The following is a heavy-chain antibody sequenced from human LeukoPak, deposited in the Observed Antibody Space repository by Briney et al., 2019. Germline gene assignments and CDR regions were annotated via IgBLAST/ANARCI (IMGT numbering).Heavy chain of an antibody. J-gene: IGHJ4*02. CDR2: ISTSGTTI. CDR3: AREGRGDYSSFFDY. Sequence: GGSLRLSCAASGFTFSSYEMNWVRQAPGKGLEWVSYISTSGTTIYYADSVKGRFTISRDNAKNLLYLQMNSLRADDTAVYYCAREGRGDYSSFFDYWGQGTLVTVSS. CDR1: GFTFSSYE. V-gene: IGHV3-48*03. D-gene: IGHD4-11*01.